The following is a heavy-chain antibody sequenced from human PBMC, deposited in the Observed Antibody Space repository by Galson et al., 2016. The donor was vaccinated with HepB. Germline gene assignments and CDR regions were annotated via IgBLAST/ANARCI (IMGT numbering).Heavy chain of an antibody. D-gene: IGHD5-12*01. CDR2: IIPIFGTT. Sequence: SVKVSCKASGGTFSNSAISWVRQAPGQGLEWMGAIIPIFGTTDYTQKFQGRLTITADESTSTAYLGLSSLRSEDTAVYYCARREHGSGVSDYEDQYAMDVWGQGTTVAVSS. CDR1: GGTFSNSA. J-gene: IGHJ6*02. CDR3: ARREHGSGVSDYEDQYAMDV. V-gene: IGHV1-69*13.